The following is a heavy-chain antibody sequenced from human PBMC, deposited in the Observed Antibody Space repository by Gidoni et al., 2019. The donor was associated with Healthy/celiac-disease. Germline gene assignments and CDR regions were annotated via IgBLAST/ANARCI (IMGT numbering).Heavy chain of an antibody. V-gene: IGHV1-69*01. D-gene: IGHD2-15*01. CDR1: GGTFSSYA. Sequence: QVQLVQSGAEVKKPGSSVKVSCKASGGTFSSYAISWVRQAPGQGLEWMGGIIPIFGTANYAQKFQGRVTITADESTSTAYMELSSLRSEDTAVYYCARDLRYCSGGSCKEDAFDIWGQGTMVTVSS. CDR2: IIPIFGTA. J-gene: IGHJ3*02. CDR3: ARDLRYCSGGSCKEDAFDI.